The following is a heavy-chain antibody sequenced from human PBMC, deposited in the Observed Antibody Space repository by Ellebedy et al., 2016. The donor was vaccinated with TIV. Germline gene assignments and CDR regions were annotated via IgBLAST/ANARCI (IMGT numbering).Heavy chain of an antibody. CDR1: GFTFSSYW. J-gene: IGHJ4*02. CDR2: INSDGSST. Sequence: GESLKISCAASGFTFSSYWMHWVRQAPGKGLVWVSRINSDGSSTSYADSVKGRFTISRDNSKNTLYLQMSSLRAEDTAVYYCVKWGYSYGFGDYWGQGTLVTVSS. CDR3: VKWGYSYGFGDY. D-gene: IGHD5-18*01. V-gene: IGHV3-74*01.